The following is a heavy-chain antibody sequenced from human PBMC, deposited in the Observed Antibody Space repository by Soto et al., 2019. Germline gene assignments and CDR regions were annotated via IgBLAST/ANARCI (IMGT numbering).Heavy chain of an antibody. CDR3: ASEGGGAAGSTGYDY. Sequence: QVQLLQSGAEVKKPGSSVKVACKASGGTFSSYTISWMRQAPGQGIEWMGRIITILGIANYAQKFQGRVTITADKSTSTAYMELSSLRSEDTAVYYCASEGGGAAGSTGYDYGRQGTLVTFSS. J-gene: IGHJ4*02. D-gene: IGHD6-13*01. V-gene: IGHV1-69*02. CDR2: IITILGIA. CDR1: GGTFSSYT.